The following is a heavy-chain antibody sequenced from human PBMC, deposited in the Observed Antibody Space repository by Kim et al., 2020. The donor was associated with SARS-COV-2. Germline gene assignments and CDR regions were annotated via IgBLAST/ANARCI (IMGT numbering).Heavy chain of an antibody. CDR2: ISSSGSTI. V-gene: IGHV3-48*03. CDR3: ARAPLAVPGVLYFDY. Sequence: GGSLRLSCAASGFTFSSYEMNWVRQAPGKGLEWGSYISSSGSTIYYADSVKGRFTISRDKAKNSLYLQMNSLRAEDTAVYYCARAPLAVPGVLYFDYWGQGTLVTVSS. D-gene: IGHD6-19*01. CDR1: GFTFSSYE. J-gene: IGHJ4*02.